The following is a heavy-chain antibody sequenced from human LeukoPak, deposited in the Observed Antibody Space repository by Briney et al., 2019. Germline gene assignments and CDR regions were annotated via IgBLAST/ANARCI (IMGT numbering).Heavy chain of an antibody. Sequence: GESLKISCKGSGYSFTSYGISWVRQAPGQGLEWMGWISAYNGNTNYAQKLQGRVTMTTDTSTSTAYMELRSLRSDDTAVYYCARDKMTTVTTRTYYYYYGMDVWGQGTTVTVSS. CDR3: ARDKMTTVTTRTYYYYYGMDV. CDR2: ISAYNGNT. D-gene: IGHD4-4*01. J-gene: IGHJ6*02. CDR1: GYSFTSYG. V-gene: IGHV1-18*01.